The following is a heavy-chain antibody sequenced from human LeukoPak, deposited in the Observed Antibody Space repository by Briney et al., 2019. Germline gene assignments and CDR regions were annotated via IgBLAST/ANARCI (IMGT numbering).Heavy chain of an antibody. CDR1: GGTFSSYA. J-gene: IGHJ5*02. CDR2: IIPIFGTR. Sequence: GASVKVSCKASGGTFSSYAISWVRQAPGQGLEWMGGIIPIFGTRNYAQRFQGRVTITTDESTSTAYMELSSLRSEDTAVYYCARVMVQQQLDPRGQGTLVTVSS. CDR3: ARVMVQQQLDP. D-gene: IGHD6-13*01. V-gene: IGHV1-69*05.